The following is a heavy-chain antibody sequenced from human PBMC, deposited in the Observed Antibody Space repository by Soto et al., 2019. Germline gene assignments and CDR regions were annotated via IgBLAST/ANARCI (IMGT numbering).Heavy chain of an antibody. J-gene: IGHJ5*02. D-gene: IGHD3-10*01. CDR1: GGSISSSSYY. Sequence: QLQLQESGPGLVKPSETLSLTCTVSGGSISSSSYYWGWIRQPPGKGLEWIGSIYYSGSTYYNPPLKSRVTISVDTSKNQFSLKLSSVTAADTAVYYCASYGSGSSENNWFDPWGQGTLVTVSS. CDR3: ASYGSGSSENNWFDP. CDR2: IYYSGST. V-gene: IGHV4-39*01.